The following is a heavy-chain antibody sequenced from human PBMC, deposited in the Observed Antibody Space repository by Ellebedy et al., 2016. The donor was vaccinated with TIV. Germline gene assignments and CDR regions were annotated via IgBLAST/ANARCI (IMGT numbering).Heavy chain of an antibody. V-gene: IGHV1-46*01. D-gene: IGHD4-23*01. J-gene: IGHJ6*02. Sequence: ASVKVSXXASGYTFTSYYMHWVRQAPGQGLEWMGIINPSGGSTSYAQKFQGRVTMTRDTSTSTVYMELSSLRSEDTAVYYCAREDYGGNSGFGMDVWGQGTTVTVSS. CDR2: INPSGGST. CDR1: GYTFTSYY. CDR3: AREDYGGNSGFGMDV.